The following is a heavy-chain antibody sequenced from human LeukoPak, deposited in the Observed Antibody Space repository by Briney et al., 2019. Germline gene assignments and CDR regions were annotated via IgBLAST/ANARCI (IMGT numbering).Heavy chain of an antibody. CDR3: VIDDNWFDP. CDR2: INHSGST. V-gene: IGHV4-34*01. CDR1: GVSFSGYY. Sequence: PSETLSLTCAVYGVSFSGYYWSWIRQPPGKGLEWIGEINHSGSTNYNPSLKSRVTISLDTSKNQFSLKLSSVTAADTAVYYCVIDDNWFDPWGQGTLVTVSS. J-gene: IGHJ5*02.